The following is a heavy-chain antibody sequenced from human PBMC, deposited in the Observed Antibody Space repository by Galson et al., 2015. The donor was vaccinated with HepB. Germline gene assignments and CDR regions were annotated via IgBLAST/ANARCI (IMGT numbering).Heavy chain of an antibody. Sequence: CAISGDSVSSNSAAWNWIRQSPSRGLEWLGRTYYRSKWYNDYAVSVKSRITINPDTSKNQFSLQLNSVTPEDTAVYYCARDKYGGDDRGTTGTTGLSGFDYWGQGTLVTVSS. D-gene: IGHD1-1*01. J-gene: IGHJ4*02. CDR2: TYYRSKWYN. V-gene: IGHV6-1*01. CDR3: ARDKYGGDDRGTTGTTGLSGFDY. CDR1: GDSVSSNSAA.